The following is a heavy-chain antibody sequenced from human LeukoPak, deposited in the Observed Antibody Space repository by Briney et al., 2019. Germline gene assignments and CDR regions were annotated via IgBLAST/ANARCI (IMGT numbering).Heavy chain of an antibody. CDR1: GFAFSSYA. V-gene: IGHV3-23*01. D-gene: IGHD2-2*01. CDR3: ARARYCSSISCGDAFDI. Sequence: HPGGSLRLSCAASGFAFSSYAMSWVRLAPGKGLEWVSAISGSGGSTYYADSVKGRFTISRDNSKNTLYLQMNSLRAEDTAVYYCARARYCSSISCGDAFDIWGQGTMVTVSS. J-gene: IGHJ3*02. CDR2: ISGSGGST.